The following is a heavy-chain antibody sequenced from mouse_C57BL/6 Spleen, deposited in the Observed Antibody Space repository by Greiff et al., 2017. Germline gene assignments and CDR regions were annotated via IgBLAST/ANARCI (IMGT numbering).Heavy chain of an antibody. J-gene: IGHJ1*03. CDR1: GFNIKDYY. Sequence: VQLKQSGAELVKPGASVKLSCTASGFNIKDYYMHWVKQRTEQGLEWIGRIDPEDGETKYAPKFQGKATITADTSSNTAYLQLSSLTSEDTAVYYCAKDYGSRNWYFDVWGTGTTVTVSS. V-gene: IGHV14-2*01. D-gene: IGHD1-1*01. CDR2: IDPEDGET. CDR3: AKDYGSRNWYFDV.